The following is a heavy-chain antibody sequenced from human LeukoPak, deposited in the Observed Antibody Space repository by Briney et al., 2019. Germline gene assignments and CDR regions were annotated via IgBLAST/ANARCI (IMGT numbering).Heavy chain of an antibody. CDR3: ARNGPYGSAYYFYMDV. CDR2: IWYDGNIK. J-gene: IGHJ6*03. CDR1: GFTFSSAG. D-gene: IGHD3-10*01. V-gene: IGHV3-33*01. Sequence: PGRSLRLPCAASGFTFSSAGMHWVRQPPGKGLEWVAVIWYDGNIKYYADSVKGRFTISRDNSKNTLYLQMNSLRAEDTAVYFCARNGPYGSAYYFYMDVWGTGTTVTVSS.